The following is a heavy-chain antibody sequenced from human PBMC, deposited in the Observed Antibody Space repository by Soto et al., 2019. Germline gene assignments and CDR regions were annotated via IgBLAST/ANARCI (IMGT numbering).Heavy chain of an antibody. CDR1: GFTFSSYS. CDR2: ISSSSSYI. CDR3: ARDSSSGWHYAFDI. V-gene: IGHV3-21*01. Sequence: GGSLRLSCAASGFTFSSYSMNWVRQAPGKGLEWVSSISSSSSYIYYADSVKGRFTISRDNAKNSLYPQMNSLRAEDTAVYYCARDSSSGWHYAFDIWGQGTMVTVSS. D-gene: IGHD6-19*01. J-gene: IGHJ3*02.